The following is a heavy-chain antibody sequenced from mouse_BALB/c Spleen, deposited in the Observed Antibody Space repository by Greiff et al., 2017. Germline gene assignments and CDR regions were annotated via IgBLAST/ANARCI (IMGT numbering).Heavy chain of an antibody. J-gene: IGHJ2*01. Sequence: EVKLMESGAELVKPGASVKLSCTASGFNFKDSYMHWVKQRPEQGLGWIGRIDPANGNNKYDPKFQGKATITADTSSNTAYLQLSSLTSEDTAVYYCAETARATLWGQGSTLTVSS. CDR3: AETARATL. CDR2: IDPANGNN. D-gene: IGHD3-2*01. CDR1: GFNFKDSY. V-gene: IGHV14-3*02.